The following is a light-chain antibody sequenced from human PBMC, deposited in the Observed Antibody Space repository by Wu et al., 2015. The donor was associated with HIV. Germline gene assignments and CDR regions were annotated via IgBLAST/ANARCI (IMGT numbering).Light chain of an antibody. J-gene: IGKJ4*01. CDR2: DAS. CDR1: QSINSN. CDR3: QQYHDRRLS. Sequence: EILMTQSPATLSVSPGDRVTLSCTSSQSINSNLAWYQQKPGQAPRLLIYDASTRATGIPARFSGSGSGTEFTLTISSLQPEDVGFYYCQQYHDRRLSFGGGTKVEI. V-gene: IGKV3-15*01.